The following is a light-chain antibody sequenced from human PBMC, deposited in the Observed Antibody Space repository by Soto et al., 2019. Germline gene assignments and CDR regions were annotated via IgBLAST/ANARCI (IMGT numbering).Light chain of an antibody. Sequence: EIVMTQSTATLSLSPGERATLSCRASQSVNSNLAWYQQKAGQAPRLLIYGTSTRATGIPARFSGSGSGTDFTLTISSLQFEDFAGYYCQQYNNWPRTFGQGTKVEIK. J-gene: IGKJ1*01. CDR1: QSVNSN. CDR2: GTS. CDR3: QQYNNWPRT. V-gene: IGKV3-15*01.